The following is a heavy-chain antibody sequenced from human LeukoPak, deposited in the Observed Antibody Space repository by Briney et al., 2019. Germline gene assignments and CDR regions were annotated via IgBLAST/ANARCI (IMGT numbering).Heavy chain of an antibody. CDR1: GFTCSGFW. V-gene: IGHV3-7*03. J-gene: IGHJ3*01. Sequence: GGSLRLSCAVSGFTCSGFWKSWSRQAPGKGLEWVASINSDGSEGYYADVVKGRFTISRDNAKNSLYLQINSLRAEDTAVYYCARSSYSSSSSVWGQGTMVTVSS. D-gene: IGHD6-6*01. CDR2: INSDGSEG. CDR3: ARSSYSSSSSV.